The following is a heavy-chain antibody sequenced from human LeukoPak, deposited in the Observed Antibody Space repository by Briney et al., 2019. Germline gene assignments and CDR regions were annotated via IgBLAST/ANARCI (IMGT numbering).Heavy chain of an antibody. D-gene: IGHD4-17*01. CDR2: IIPILGIA. Sequence: ASVKVSCKASGGTFSSYAISWVRQAPGQGLEWMGRIIPILGIANYAQKFQGRVTITADKSTSTAYMELSSLRSEDTAVYYCAREKGMTTVVYFDYWGQGTLVTVSS. CDR3: AREKGMTTVVYFDY. CDR1: GGTFSSYA. V-gene: IGHV1-69*04. J-gene: IGHJ4*02.